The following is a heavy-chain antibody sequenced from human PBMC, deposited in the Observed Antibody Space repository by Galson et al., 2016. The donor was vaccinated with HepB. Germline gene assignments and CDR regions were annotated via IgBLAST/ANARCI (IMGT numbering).Heavy chain of an antibody. V-gene: IGHV1-18*04. J-gene: IGHJ4*02. CDR1: GYRFPTYG. Sequence: SVKVSCKASGYRFPTYGISWVRQAPGQGLEWLGWIRANSGNTIYAQKFQDRVTMTRDTSASTVHMDLRSLRSDDTAVYYCARDVQFRFDYWGQGTLVTVSS. CDR3: ARDVQFRFDY. CDR2: IRANSGNT. D-gene: IGHD4-11*01.